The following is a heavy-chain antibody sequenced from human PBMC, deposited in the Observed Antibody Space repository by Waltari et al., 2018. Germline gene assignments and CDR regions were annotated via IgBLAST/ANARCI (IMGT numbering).Heavy chain of an antibody. CDR2: IYSGGDT. CDR3: AKADYDILTGYYWDY. J-gene: IGHJ4*02. D-gene: IGHD3-9*01. CDR1: GFTFSSYA. V-gene: IGHV3-23*03. Sequence: EVQLLESGGGLVQPGGSPRLSCVASGFTFSSYAMSWVRQAPGKGLEWVSVIYSGGDTYYADSVKGRFTISRDISKNTLYLQMNSLRAEDTAVYYCAKADYDILTGYYWDYWGQGTLVTVSS.